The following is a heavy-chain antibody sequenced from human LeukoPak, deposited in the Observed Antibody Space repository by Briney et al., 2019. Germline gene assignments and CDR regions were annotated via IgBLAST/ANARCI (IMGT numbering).Heavy chain of an antibody. V-gene: IGHV4-39*01. CDR2: IYYSGST. Sequence: SETLSLTCTVSGGSISSSSYYWGWIRQLPGKGLEWIGSIYYSGSTYYNPSLKSRVTISVDTSKNQFSLKLSSVTAADTAVYYCARQDFWTFDYWGQGTLVTVSS. J-gene: IGHJ4*02. CDR1: GGSISSSSYY. CDR3: ARQDFWTFDY. D-gene: IGHD1-1*01.